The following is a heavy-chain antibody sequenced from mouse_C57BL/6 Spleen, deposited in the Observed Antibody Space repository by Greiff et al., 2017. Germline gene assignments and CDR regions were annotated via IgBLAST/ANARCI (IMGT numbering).Heavy chain of an antibody. V-gene: IGHV1-63*01. D-gene: IGHD1-1*01. CDR1: GYTFTNYW. J-gene: IGHJ4*01. CDR2: IYPGGGYT. Sequence: VQLQQSGAELVRPGTSVKMSCKASGYTFTNYWIGWAKQRPGHGLEWIGDIYPGGGYTNYNEKFKGKATLTADKSSSTAYMQFSSLTSEDSAIYYCARYTTVVATGDAMDYWGQGTSVTVSS. CDR3: ARYTTVVATGDAMDY.